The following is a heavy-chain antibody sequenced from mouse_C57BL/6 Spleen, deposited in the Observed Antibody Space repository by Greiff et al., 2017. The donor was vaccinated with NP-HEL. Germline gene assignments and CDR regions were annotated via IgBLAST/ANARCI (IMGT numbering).Heavy chain of an antibody. CDR2: IGPGSGST. CDR1: GYTFTDYY. CDR3: ARVGTTVVAWYFDV. Sequence: QVQLQQSGAELVKPGASVKISCKASGYTFTDYYINWVKQRPGQGLEWIGKIGPGSGSTYYNEKFKGKATLTADKSSSTAYMQLSSLTSEDAAVYIYARVGTTVVAWYFDVWGTGTTVTVSS. D-gene: IGHD1-1*01. J-gene: IGHJ1*03. V-gene: IGHV1-77*01.